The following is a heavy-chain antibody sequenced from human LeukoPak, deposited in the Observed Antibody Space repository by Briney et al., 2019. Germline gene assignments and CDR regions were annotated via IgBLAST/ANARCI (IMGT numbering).Heavy chain of an antibody. CDR2: ISGSGGSA. CDR3: AKGSAADIVVVPAYDY. Sequence: GGFLRLSCAASGFTFSSYAMSWVRQAPGKGLEWVSAISGSGGSAYYADSVKGRFTISRDNSKNTLYLQMNSLRAEDTAVYYCAKGSAADIVVVPAYDYWGQGTLVTVSS. CDR1: GFTFSSYA. D-gene: IGHD2-2*01. J-gene: IGHJ4*02. V-gene: IGHV3-23*01.